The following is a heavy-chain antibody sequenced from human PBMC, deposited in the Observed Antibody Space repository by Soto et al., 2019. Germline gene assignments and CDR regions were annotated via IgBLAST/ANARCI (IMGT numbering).Heavy chain of an antibody. J-gene: IGHJ4*02. V-gene: IGHV4-31*03. CDR3: SRDGESCCYFDY. Sequence: QVQLQESGPGLVKPSQTLSLTCTVSGGSISSGGYYWSWIRQHPGKGLEWIGYIYYSGSTYYNPSLKSRATISVDTPKNQFSLKLSSVTAADTAVYCCSRDGESCCYFDYWGQGTLLTVSS. CDR2: IYYSGST. CDR1: GGSISSGGYY. D-gene: IGHD7-27*01.